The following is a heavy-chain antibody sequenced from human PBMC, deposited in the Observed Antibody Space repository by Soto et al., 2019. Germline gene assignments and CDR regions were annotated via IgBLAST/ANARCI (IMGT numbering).Heavy chain of an antibody. CDR3: ARGNYSGYYYYGMDV. V-gene: IGHV4-34*01. CDR1: GGSFSGYY. Sequence: PSETLSLTCAVYGGSFSGYYWSWIRQPPGKGLEWIGEINHSGSTNYNPSLKSRVTISVDTSKNQFSLKLSSVTAADTAVYYCARGNYSGYYYYGMDVWGQGTTVTVSS. J-gene: IGHJ6*02. CDR2: INHSGST. D-gene: IGHD4-4*01.